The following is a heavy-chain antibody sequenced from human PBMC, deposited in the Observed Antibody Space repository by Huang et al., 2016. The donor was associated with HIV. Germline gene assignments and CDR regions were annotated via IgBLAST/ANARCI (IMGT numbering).Heavy chain of an antibody. D-gene: IGHD1-26*01. CDR3: ARSSGELGAPHN. Sequence: QVQLVESGGGLVKPGGSLRLSCAASGFTFSDYYMSWIRQAPGERLEWVSDISSSVSDIYYTDAVKGRFTISRDNAKNSLYLQMNSLRAEDTAVYYCARSSGELGAPHNWGQGTLVTVSS. CDR1: GFTFSDYY. CDR2: ISSSVSDI. V-gene: IGHV3-11*01. J-gene: IGHJ4*02.